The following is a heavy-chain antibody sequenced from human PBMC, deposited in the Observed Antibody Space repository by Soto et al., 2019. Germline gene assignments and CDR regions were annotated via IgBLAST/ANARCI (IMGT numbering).Heavy chain of an antibody. D-gene: IGHD3-10*01. CDR2: INHSGST. V-gene: IGHV4-34*01. Sequence: RSLTCAVYGGSFSGYYWSWIRQPPGKGLEWIGEINHSGSTNYNPSLKSRVTISVDTSKNQFSLKLSSVTAADTAVYYCARGGRRREVGPVLIRGRIYYGMDVWGQGTTVTVSS. CDR3: ARGGRRREVGPVLIRGRIYYGMDV. CDR1: GGSFSGYY. J-gene: IGHJ6*02.